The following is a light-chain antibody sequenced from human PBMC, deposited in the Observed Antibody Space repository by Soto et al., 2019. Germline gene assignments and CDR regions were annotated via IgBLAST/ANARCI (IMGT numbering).Light chain of an antibody. CDR2: GAS. CDR1: QSFSSN. J-gene: IGKJ5*01. Sequence: EIVMTQSPSTLSVSPGERVPLSCRASQSFSSNLAWYQHKPGQAPRLLIYGASTTATDVPPRFSGSGSGTEFTLTISNLQSEDFAVYYCQQYNDWPRTFGQGTRLEIK. V-gene: IGKV3-15*01. CDR3: QQYNDWPRT.